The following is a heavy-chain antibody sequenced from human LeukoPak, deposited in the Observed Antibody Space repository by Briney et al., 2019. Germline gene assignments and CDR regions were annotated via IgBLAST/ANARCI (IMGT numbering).Heavy chain of an antibody. Sequence: SETLSLTCAVYGGSFSGYYWSWIRQPPGKGLGWIGEINHSGSTNYNTSLKSRVTISVDTSKNQFSLKLSSVTAADTAVYYCARGRDTAMVGDYYGMDVWGQGTTVTVSS. D-gene: IGHD5-18*01. CDR2: INHSGST. CDR1: GGSFSGYY. CDR3: ARGRDTAMVGDYYGMDV. V-gene: IGHV4-34*01. J-gene: IGHJ6*02.